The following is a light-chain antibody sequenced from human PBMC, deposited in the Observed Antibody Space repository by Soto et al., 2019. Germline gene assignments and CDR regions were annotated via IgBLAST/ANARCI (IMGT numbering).Light chain of an antibody. J-gene: IGLJ3*02. V-gene: IGLV2-23*02. CDR3: CSYAGSPRV. Sequence: QLVLTQPASVSGSPGQSITISCTGTSGDVGNYNLVSWYQQHPGKAPKLMIYEVSKRPSGVSNRFSGSKSGNTASLTISGLQAEDEADYYCCSYAGSPRVFGGGTKLTVL. CDR2: EVS. CDR1: SGDVGNYNL.